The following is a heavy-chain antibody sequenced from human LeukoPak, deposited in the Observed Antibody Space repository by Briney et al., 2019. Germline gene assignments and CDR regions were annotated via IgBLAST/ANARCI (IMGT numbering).Heavy chain of an antibody. CDR2: IKQDGSGK. J-gene: IGHJ5*02. V-gene: IGHV3-7*01. CDR1: GFIFNTYW. CDR3: ARVTYNGYAHWFDP. D-gene: IGHD5-12*01. Sequence: GGSLRLSCAASGFIFNTYWMSWVRQAPGKGLEWVANIKQDGSGKYYVDSVKGRFTISRGNAKNSLYLQMNSLRAEDTAVYYCARVTYNGYAHWFDPWGQGTQVTVSS.